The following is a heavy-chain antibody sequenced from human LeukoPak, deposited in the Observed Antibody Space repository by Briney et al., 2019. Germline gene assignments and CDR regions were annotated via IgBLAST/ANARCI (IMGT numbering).Heavy chain of an antibody. J-gene: IGHJ4*02. CDR2: ISSSGSTI. CDR3: ARDRYYYDSSGYYSDY. V-gene: IGHV3-11*01. D-gene: IGHD3-22*01. CDR1: GFTFSDYH. Sequence: GGSLRLSCAASGFTFSDYHMSWIRQAPGKGLEWVSYISSSGSTIYYADSVKGRFTISRDNAKNSLYLQMNSLRAEDTAVYYCARDRYYYDSSGYYSDYWGQGTLVTVSS.